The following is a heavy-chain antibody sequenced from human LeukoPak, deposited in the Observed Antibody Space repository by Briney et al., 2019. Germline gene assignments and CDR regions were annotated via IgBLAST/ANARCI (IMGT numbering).Heavy chain of an antibody. Sequence: PGGSLRLSCAASGFTFSSYAMSWVRQAPGKGLEWVSAISGSGGSTYYADSVTGRFTISRDNSKNTLYLQMNSLRAEDTAVYYCAKDADIVVVVAAHREFDYWGQGTLVTVSS. CDR3: AKDADIVVVVAAHREFDY. V-gene: IGHV3-23*01. CDR1: GFTFSSYA. J-gene: IGHJ4*02. D-gene: IGHD2-15*01. CDR2: ISGSGGST.